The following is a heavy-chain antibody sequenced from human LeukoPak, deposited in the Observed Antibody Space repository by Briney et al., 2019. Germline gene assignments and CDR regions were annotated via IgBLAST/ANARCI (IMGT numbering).Heavy chain of an antibody. D-gene: IGHD6-13*01. V-gene: IGHV3-7*01. CDR1: GFTFTTYW. Sequence: GGSLRHSCAASGFTFTTYWMSWVRQAPGKWPEWVANIGQDGGEKSYVDSVKGRFTISRDNAENSLFLQMDSLRDEDTAVYYCARDPGIAAAGTVGYFDSWGQGILVTVSS. J-gene: IGHJ4*02. CDR2: IGQDGGEK. CDR3: ARDPGIAAAGTVGYFDS.